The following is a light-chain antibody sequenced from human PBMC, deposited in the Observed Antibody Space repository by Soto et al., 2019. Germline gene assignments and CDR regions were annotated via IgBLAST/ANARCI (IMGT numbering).Light chain of an antibody. J-gene: IGLJ2*01. CDR1: SSDVGGYDY. CDR3: SSYTSSSTYVV. Sequence: QSALTQPASVSGSPGQSITISCTGTSSDVGGYDYVSWYQQHPGKAPKLIIYDVSDRPSGVSNRFSGSKSANTASLTISGLQAEDEADYYCSSYTSSSTYVVFGGGTKVTVL. V-gene: IGLV2-14*01. CDR2: DVS.